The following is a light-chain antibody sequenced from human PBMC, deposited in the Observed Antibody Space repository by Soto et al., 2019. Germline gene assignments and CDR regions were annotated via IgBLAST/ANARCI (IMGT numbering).Light chain of an antibody. CDR2: AVT. V-gene: IGLV2-11*01. CDR1: SSDVGGYNF. Sequence: QSVLTQPRSVSGSPGQSVTISCTGTSSDVGGYNFVSWYQQYPDKAPKLLMYAVTQPPSGVPDRFSGYKSGDSASLTISGLQEEDEAEYYCSSYAGSNTFVLFGGGTKLTVL. J-gene: IGLJ2*01. CDR3: SSYAGSNTFVL.